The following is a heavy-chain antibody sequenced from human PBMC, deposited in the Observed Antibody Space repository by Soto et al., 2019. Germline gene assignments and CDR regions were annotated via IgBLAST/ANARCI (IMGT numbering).Heavy chain of an antibody. D-gene: IGHD2-2*01. V-gene: IGHV1-18*04. CDR1: GYTFFSHG. CDR2: ISTKNGDT. J-gene: IGHJ6*02. Sequence: GASVKVSCKASGYTFFSHGITWVRHTPGQGLEWLGWISTKNGDTRYSQMLQGRLSLTTDTPTSTVQMELRSLRSDDSAVYYCARVSSSIVVIPDFGMDVWGQGTTVTVSS. CDR3: ARVSSSIVVIPDFGMDV.